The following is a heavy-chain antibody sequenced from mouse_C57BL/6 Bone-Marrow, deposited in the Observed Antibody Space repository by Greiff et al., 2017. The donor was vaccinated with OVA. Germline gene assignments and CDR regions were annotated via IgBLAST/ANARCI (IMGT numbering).Heavy chain of an antibody. CDR1: GYTFTSYW. J-gene: IGHJ2*01. V-gene: IGHV1-64*01. Sequence: VQLQQSGAELVKPGASVKLSCKASGYTFTSYWMHWVKQRPGQGLEWIGMIHPNSGSTNYNEKFKSKATLTVDKSSSTAYMQLSSLTSEDSAVYYCARSPPIYYYGSSYVDYWGQGTTLTVSS. D-gene: IGHD1-1*01. CDR3: ARSPPIYYYGSSYVDY. CDR2: IHPNSGST.